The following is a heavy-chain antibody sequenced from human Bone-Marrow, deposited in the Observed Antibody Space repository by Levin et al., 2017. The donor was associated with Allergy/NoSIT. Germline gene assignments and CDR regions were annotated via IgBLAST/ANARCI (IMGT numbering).Heavy chain of an antibody. CDR1: GFSFKTYE. J-gene: IGHJ4*02. CDR2: ISGSGNDI. V-gene: IGHV3-48*03. D-gene: IGHD2-15*01. Sequence: GGSLRLSCVASGFSFKTYEMNWVRQAPGKGLEWVSYISGSGNDIYYADSLRGRFTISRDNAKNSLYLQMNSLRPEDTAVYYCARILTRWSYADYWGQGALVTVSS. CDR3: ARILTRWSYADY.